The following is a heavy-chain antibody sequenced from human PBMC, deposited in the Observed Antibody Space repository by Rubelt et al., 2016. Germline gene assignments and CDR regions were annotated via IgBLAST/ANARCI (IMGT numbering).Heavy chain of an antibody. CDR1: GFIFSSYA. CDR3: ARDPADY. J-gene: IGHJ4*02. Sequence: EVHLVESGGGLVKPGGSLRLSCAASGFIFSSYAMSWVRHGPGKGLEWVAAMSGSGDEIYHADSVTGRFTISRDNSKNTLYLQMTSLGPEDTASYYCARDPADYWGQGTLVTVSS. CDR2: MSGSGDEI. V-gene: IGHV3-23*04.